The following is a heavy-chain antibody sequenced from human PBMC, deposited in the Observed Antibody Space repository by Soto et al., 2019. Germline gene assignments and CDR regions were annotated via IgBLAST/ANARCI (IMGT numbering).Heavy chain of an antibody. J-gene: IGHJ6*02. D-gene: IGHD3-3*01. Sequence: ASVKVSCKASGGTFSSYTISWVRQAPGQGLEWMGRIIPILGIANYTQKFQGRVTITADKSTSTAYMELSSLRSEDTAVFYCARVLDWLPSYYYYGMDVWGQGTTVTVSS. CDR2: IIPILGIA. CDR3: ARVLDWLPSYYYYGMDV. CDR1: GGTFSSYT. V-gene: IGHV1-69*02.